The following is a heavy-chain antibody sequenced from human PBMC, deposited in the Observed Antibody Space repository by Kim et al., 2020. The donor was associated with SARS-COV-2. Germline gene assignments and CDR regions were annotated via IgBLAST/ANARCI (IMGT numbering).Heavy chain of an antibody. CDR2: INHSGST. V-gene: IGHV4-34*01. CDR3: ARGARFFFGVKGLTVYYFDY. J-gene: IGHJ4*02. D-gene: IGHD3-3*01. Sequence: SETLSLTCAVYGGSFSGYYWSWIRQPPGKGLEWIGEINHSGSTNYNPSLKSRVTISVDTSKNQFSLKLSSVTAADTAVYYCARGARFFFGVKGLTVYYFDYWGQGTLVTVSS. CDR1: GGSFSGYY.